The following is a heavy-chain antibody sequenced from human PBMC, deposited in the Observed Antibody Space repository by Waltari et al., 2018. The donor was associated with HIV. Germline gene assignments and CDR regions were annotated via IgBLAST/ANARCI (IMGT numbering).Heavy chain of an antibody. D-gene: IGHD3-3*01. Sequence: QVQLVESGGGLVKPGGYLRRSCAASGFTFNDHYMRWIRQAPGKGLEWVSFMSSSGRSIYYADSVKGRFTISRDNAKNSLYLQMTSLRAEDTAVYYCARNYDFWSGLPGYWGQGTLVTVSS. CDR1: GFTFNDHY. CDR2: MSSSGRSI. J-gene: IGHJ4*02. V-gene: IGHV3-11*01. CDR3: ARNYDFWSGLPGY.